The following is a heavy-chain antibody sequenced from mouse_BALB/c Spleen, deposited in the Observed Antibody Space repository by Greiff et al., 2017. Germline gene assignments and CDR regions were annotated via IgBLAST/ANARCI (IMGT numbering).Heavy chain of an antibody. D-gene: IGHD4-1*01. V-gene: IGHV1S130*01. CDR2: IHPNSGNT. CDR1: GYTFTSSW. J-gene: IGHJ1*01. CDR3: ARANWEYFDV. Sequence: QVQLQQSGSVLVRPGASVKLSCKASGYTFTSSWIHWAKQRPGQGLEWIGEIHPNSGNTNYNEKFKSKATLTVDTSSSTAYMQLSSLASEDSALYYCARANWEYFDVWGAGTTVTVSS.